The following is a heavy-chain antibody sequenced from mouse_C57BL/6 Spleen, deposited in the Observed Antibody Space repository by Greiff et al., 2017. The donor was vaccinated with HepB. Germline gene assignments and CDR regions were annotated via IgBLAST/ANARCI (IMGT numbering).Heavy chain of an antibody. J-gene: IGHJ2*01. CDR2: INPSNGGT. CDR3: ARSHYGSSYPDY. D-gene: IGHD1-1*01. Sequence: QVQLQQPGTELVKPGASVKLSCKASGYTFTSYWMHWVKQRPGQGLEWIGNINPSNGGTNYNEKFKSKATLTVDKSSSTAYMQLSILTYEDSAVYYCARSHYGSSYPDYWGQGTTLTVSS. V-gene: IGHV1-53*01. CDR1: GYTFTSYW.